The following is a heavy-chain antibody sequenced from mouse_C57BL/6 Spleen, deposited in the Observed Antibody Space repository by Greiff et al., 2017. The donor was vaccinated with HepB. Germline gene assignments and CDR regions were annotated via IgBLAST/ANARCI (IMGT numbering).Heavy chain of an antibody. CDR1: GFNIKDDY. D-gene: IGHD1-1*01. CDR3: TTRSRFITTVVAYYFDY. V-gene: IGHV14-4*01. CDR2: IDPENGDT. Sequence: EVQLQQSGAELVRPGASVKLSCTASGFNIKDDYMHWVKQRPEQGLEWIGWIDPENGDTEYASKFQGKATITADTSSNTAYLQLSSLTSEDTAVYYCTTRSRFITTVVAYYFDYWGQGTTLTVSS. J-gene: IGHJ2*01.